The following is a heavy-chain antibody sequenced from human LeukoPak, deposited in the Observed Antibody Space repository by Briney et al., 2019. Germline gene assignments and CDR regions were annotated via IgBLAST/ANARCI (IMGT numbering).Heavy chain of an antibody. V-gene: IGHV3-74*03. J-gene: IGHJ4*02. D-gene: IGHD3-10*01. CDR2: INTDGSST. Sequence: GGSLRLSCAASGFTFSNYWMYWVRQAPGKGLVCVSRINTDGSSTSYADSVTGRFTIFRDDAKNTLYLQMNSLRTEDTAVYYCTISAPGKRYFDNWGQGTLVTVSS. CDR3: TISAPGKRYFDN. CDR1: GFTFSNYW.